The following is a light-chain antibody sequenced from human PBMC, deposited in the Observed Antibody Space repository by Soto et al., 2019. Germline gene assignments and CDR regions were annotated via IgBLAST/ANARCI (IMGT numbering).Light chain of an antibody. V-gene: IGKV1-5*03. CDR3: QQYSGFPFT. CDR2: QAS. Sequence: DIQMTQSPSTLSASVGDRVTIACRASQDISVWLAWYQQKPGKAPKVLIYQASSLESGVPARFSGSESGTEFTLTITSLKPDDFATDFCQQYSGFPFTVGQGTKLEIK. CDR1: QDISVW. J-gene: IGKJ2*01.